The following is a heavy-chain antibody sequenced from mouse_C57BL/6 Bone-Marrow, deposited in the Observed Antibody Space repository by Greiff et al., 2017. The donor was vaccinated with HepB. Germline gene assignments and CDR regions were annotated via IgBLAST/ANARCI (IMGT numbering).Heavy chain of an antibody. Sequence: EVKLVESGGGLVKPGGSLKLSCAASGFTFSSYTMSWVRQTPEKRLEWVATISGGGGNTYYPDSVKGRFTISRDNAKNTLYLQMSSLRSEDTALYYCARHGGLSPPFDYWGQGTTLTVSS. CDR2: ISGGGGNT. V-gene: IGHV5-9*01. CDR3: ARHGGLSPPFDY. J-gene: IGHJ2*01. D-gene: IGHD2-2*01. CDR1: GFTFSSYT.